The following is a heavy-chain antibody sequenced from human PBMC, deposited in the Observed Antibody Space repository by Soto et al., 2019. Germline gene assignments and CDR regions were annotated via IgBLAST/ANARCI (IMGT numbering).Heavy chain of an antibody. Sequence: VGSLRLSCAASGFTFSSYGMSWVRQAPGKGLEWVSSIGASGGSTYYADSVKGRFTISRDNSKNTVYLQMNSLRAEDTAVYYCAKLVAAAGSDYWGQGTLGNVS. CDR1: GFTFSSYG. CDR3: AKLVAAAGSDY. J-gene: IGHJ4*02. CDR2: IGASGGST. V-gene: IGHV3-23*01. D-gene: IGHD6-13*01.